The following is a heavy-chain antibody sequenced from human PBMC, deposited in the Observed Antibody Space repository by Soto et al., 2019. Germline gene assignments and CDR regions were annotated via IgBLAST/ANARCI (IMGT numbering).Heavy chain of an antibody. J-gene: IGHJ4*01. CDR1: GVVIRSDSYY. CDR2: ISNSGST. V-gene: IGHV4-31*11. CDR3: ARYSFSGTWSRFDY. D-gene: IGHD6-13*01. Sequence: PSETLSLTCAVSGVVIRSDSYYWSWIRQHPGKGLEWIGFISNSGSTNYNPSLKSRVTISEDTSKSQFSLRLTSVTAADTGVYFCARYSFSGTWSRFDYSGHGTLLAVSS.